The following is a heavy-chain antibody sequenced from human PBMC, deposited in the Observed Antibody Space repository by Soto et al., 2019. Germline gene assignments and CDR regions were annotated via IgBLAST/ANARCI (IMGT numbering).Heavy chain of an antibody. CDR2: IWYDGSNK. CDR1: GFTFSSYG. Sequence: PGGSLRLSCAASGFTFSSYGMHWVRQAPGKGLEWVAVIWYDGSNKYYADSVKGRFTISRDNSKNTLYLQMNSLRAEDTAVYYCARAPDIAAHPPVDVWGKGTTVTVS. J-gene: IGHJ6*03. CDR3: ARAPDIAAHPPVDV. V-gene: IGHV3-33*01. D-gene: IGHD6-6*01.